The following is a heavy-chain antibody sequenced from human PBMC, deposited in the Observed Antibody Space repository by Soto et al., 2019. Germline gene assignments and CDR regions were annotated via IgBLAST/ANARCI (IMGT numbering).Heavy chain of an antibody. Sequence: HPGGSLRLSCVASGFKFSSYALTWVRQAPGKGLEWVSVISVSGANTYYADSVKGRFTISRDNSKNTLLLQMNSLRAENTDIYYCGKASTYPLDGVDVWGQGTTVTVSS. CDR2: ISVSGANT. V-gene: IGHV3-23*01. CDR3: GKASTYPLDGVDV. CDR1: GFKFSSYA. J-gene: IGHJ6*02. D-gene: IGHD3-16*01.